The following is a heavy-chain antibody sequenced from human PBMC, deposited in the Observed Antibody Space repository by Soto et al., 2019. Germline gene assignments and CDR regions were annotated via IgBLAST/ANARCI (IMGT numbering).Heavy chain of an antibody. V-gene: IGHV1-2*02. D-gene: IGHD2-15*01. Sequence: QVQLVQSGAEVKKPGASVKVSCKASGYTFTGYYMHWVRQAPGQGLEWMGWINPNSGGTKYQQKFQGRVSMTRDTSITTVYMSLTGLKSDETAVYYCARDLAKGGGSAGFDYWGQGALVAVSS. CDR3: ARDLAKGGGSAGFDY. CDR2: INPNSGGT. CDR1: GYTFTGYY. J-gene: IGHJ4*02.